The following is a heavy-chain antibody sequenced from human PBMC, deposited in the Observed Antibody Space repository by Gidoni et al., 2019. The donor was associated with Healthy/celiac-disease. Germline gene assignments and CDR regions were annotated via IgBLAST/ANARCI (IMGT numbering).Heavy chain of an antibody. CDR1: GGSFSGYY. V-gene: IGHV4-34*01. CDR2: INHSGST. CDR3: ERESREYSGPGDAFDI. D-gene: IGHD1-26*01. Sequence: QVQLQQWGAGLLKPSETLSLTCAVYGGSFSGYYWSWIRQPPGKGLEWIGEINHSGSTNYNPSLKSRVTISVDTSKNQFSLKLSSVTAADTAVYYCERESREYSGPGDAFDIWGQGTMVTVSS. J-gene: IGHJ3*02.